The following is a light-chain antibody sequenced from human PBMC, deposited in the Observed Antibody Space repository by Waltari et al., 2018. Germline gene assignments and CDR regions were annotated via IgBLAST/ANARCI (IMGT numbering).Light chain of an antibody. V-gene: IGKV3-20*01. J-gene: IGKJ5*01. CDR3: QQYATSPRIT. CDR1: QSVTNTF. CDR2: GSS. Sequence: DIVLTQSPGTISLSPGERAPVACRASQSVTNTFVAWYQQKTGQAPNLLIYGSSKRATGIPDRFSGSGSGTDFTLTISRLEPEDFAVYYCQQYATSPRITFGQGTRLEI.